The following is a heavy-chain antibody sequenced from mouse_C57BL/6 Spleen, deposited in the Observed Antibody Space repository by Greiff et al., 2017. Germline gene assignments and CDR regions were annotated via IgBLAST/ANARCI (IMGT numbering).Heavy chain of an antibody. CDR2: IHPNSGST. D-gene: IGHD1-1*01. CDR1: GYTFTSYW. CDR3: ALTTVVAHWYFDV. V-gene: IGHV1-64*01. J-gene: IGHJ1*03. Sequence: VQLLQPGAELVKPGASVKLSCKASGYTFTSYWMHWVKQRPGQGLEWIGMIHPNSGSTNYNEKFKSKATLTVDKSSSTAYMQLSSLTSEDSAVYDCALTTVVAHWYFDVWGTGTTVTVSS.